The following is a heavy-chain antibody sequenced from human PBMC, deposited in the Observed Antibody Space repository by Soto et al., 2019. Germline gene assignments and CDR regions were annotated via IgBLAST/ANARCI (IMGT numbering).Heavy chain of an antibody. D-gene: IGHD3-3*01. CDR3: AKAGGTSFDPLNWFES. CDR2: ISGSGGST. J-gene: IGHJ5*01. Sequence: GSLRLSCAASGFTFSSYAMSWVRQAPGKGLEWVSAISGSGGSTYYADSVKGRFTISRDNSKNTLYLQMNSLRAEDTAVYYCAKAGGTSFDPLNWFESWGQGTRVTVAS. V-gene: IGHV3-23*01. CDR1: GFTFSSYA.